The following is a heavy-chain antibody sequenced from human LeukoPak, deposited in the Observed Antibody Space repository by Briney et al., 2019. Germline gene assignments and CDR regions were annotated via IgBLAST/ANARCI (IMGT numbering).Heavy chain of an antibody. V-gene: IGHV3-9*03. J-gene: IGHJ4*02. CDR2: ISWNSGSI. Sequence: PGRSLRLSCAASGFTFDDYAMHWVRQAPGKGLEWVSGISWNSGSIGYADSVKGRFTISRDNAKNSLYLQMNSLRAEDMALYYCAKDGRHGGGKGYYFDYWGQGTLVTVSS. CDR1: GFTFDDYA. CDR3: AKDGRHGGGKGYYFDY. D-gene: IGHD4-23*01.